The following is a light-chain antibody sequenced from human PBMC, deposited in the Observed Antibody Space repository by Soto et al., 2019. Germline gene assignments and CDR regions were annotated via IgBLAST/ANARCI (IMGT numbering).Light chain of an antibody. CDR3: QQYNNYPRT. V-gene: IGKV1-5*03. Sequence: DIQMTQSPSTLSASVGDTVTITCRASQSISTWLAWYQQKPGKAPKLLIYKASSLESGVPSRFSGSGSETEFTLTISSLQPDDFATYYCQQYNNYPRTFGGGTKVEIK. CDR1: QSISTW. CDR2: KAS. J-gene: IGKJ4*01.